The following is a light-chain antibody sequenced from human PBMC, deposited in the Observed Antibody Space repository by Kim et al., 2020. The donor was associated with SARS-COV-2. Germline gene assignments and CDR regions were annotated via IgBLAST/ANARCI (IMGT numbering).Light chain of an antibody. Sequence: DIQMTQSPSSLSLSVGDRVTITCRASQDIGTYVNWYQQKPGKAPELLIYDASILKTGVPSRFSGGGSGTDFTFSISNLQPEDVATYYCQQYEKFLRSFGGGTKVDIK. V-gene: IGKV1-33*01. CDR2: DAS. CDR1: QDIGTY. J-gene: IGKJ4*01. CDR3: QQYEKFLRS.